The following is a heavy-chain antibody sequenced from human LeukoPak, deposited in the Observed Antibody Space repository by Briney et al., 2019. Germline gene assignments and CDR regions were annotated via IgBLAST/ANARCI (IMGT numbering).Heavy chain of an antibody. J-gene: IGHJ4*02. D-gene: IGHD2-2*01. CDR3: ATEHRHCASTSCYGGY. CDR2: INPNSGGT. CDR1: GYTFTGYY. V-gene: IGHV1-2*02. Sequence: ASVKVSCKASGYTFTGYYMHWVRQAPGQGLEWMGWINPNSGGTNYAQRFQGRVTMTRDTSISTAYMELSNLRSDDTAMYYCATEHRHCASTSCYGGYWGQGTLVTVSS.